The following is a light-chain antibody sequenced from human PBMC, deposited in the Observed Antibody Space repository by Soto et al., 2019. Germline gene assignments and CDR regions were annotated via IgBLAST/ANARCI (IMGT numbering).Light chain of an antibody. CDR2: TAS. CDR1: QSISTY. V-gene: IGKV1-39*01. Sequence: DIQMTQSPSSLSASVGDRVTITCRASQSISTYLNWYQQKPGKVPKLLIYTASSLQSGVTSRFSGSGSGTDFTLTISSLQPEDFATYYCQQSYSTLTFGGGTKVEIK. J-gene: IGKJ4*01. CDR3: QQSYSTLT.